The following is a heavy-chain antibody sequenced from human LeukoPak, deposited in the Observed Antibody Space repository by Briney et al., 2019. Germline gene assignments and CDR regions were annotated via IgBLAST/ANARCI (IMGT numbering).Heavy chain of an antibody. J-gene: IGHJ4*02. CDR1: GYTFTDYY. Sequence: GASVKVSCKASGYTFTDYYIHWVRQAPGHGLEWMAWINPNSGGTYYAQNFHDRITLTRDTSISTAYMELSRLRSDDTAIYYCARANALYCSSTSCLVDYWGQGTLVTVSS. CDR2: INPNSGGT. V-gene: IGHV1-2*02. D-gene: IGHD2-2*01. CDR3: ARANALYCSSTSCLVDY.